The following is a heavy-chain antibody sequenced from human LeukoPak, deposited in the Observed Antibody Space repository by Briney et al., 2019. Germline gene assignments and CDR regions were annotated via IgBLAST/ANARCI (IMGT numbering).Heavy chain of an antibody. V-gene: IGHV3-48*03. CDR3: AREYRIAAAGHFDY. Sequence: GGSLRLSCAASGFTFSTYAMSWVRQAPGKGLEWISYISSSGSTRYYADSMKGRFTISRDNAKNSLYLQMNSLRAEDTAVYYCAREYRIAAAGHFDYWGQGTLVTVSS. CDR1: GFTFSTYA. J-gene: IGHJ4*02. CDR2: ISSSGSTR. D-gene: IGHD6-13*01.